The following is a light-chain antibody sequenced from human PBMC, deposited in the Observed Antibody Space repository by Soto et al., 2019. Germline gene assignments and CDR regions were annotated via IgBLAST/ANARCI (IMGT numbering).Light chain of an antibody. CDR2: GAS. CDR1: QSVSSN. Sequence: DMTHSPITKSVSPGERATLSCRASQSVSSNLAWYQQKPGQAPRLLIYGASTRATGIPARFSGSGSGTEFTLTISSLXSEDFAVYCCQQYNNWTRAFGIVTK. J-gene: IGKJ1*01. CDR3: QQYNNWTRA. V-gene: IGKV3-15*01.